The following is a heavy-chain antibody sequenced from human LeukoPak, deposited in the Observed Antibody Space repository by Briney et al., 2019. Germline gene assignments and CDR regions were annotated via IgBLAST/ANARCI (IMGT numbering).Heavy chain of an antibody. D-gene: IGHD6-6*01. J-gene: IGHJ4*02. CDR1: GGSFSGYY. CDR3: ARTISSSLPLW. CDR2: INHSGST. V-gene: IGHV4-34*01. Sequence: SETLSLTCAVYGGSFSGYYWSWIRQPPGKGLEWIGEINHSGSTNYNPSLKSRVTISVDTSKNQFSLKLSSVTAADTAVYYCARTISSSLPLWWGQGTLVTVSS.